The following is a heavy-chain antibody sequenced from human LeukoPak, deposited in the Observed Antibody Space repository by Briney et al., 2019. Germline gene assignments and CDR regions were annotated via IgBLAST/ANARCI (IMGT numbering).Heavy chain of an antibody. CDR2: IRSKAYGGTT. D-gene: IGHD6-19*01. V-gene: IGHV3-49*03. J-gene: IGHJ3*02. CDR3: SGWFHAPDAFDI. CDR1: GFTFGDYA. Sequence: PGGSLRLSCTASGFTFGDYAMSWFRQAPGKGLEWVGFIRSKAYGGTTEYAASVKGRFTISRDDSKSIAYLQMNSLKTEDTAVYYCSGWFHAPDAFDIWGQGTVVTVSS.